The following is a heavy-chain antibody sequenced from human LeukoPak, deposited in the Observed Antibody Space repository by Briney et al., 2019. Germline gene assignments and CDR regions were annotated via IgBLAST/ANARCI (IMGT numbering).Heavy chain of an antibody. Sequence: SGGSLRLSCAAPGFTFSSYGMHWVRQAPGKGLEWVAFIRYDGSNKYYADSVKGRFTISRDNSKNTLYLQMNSLRAEDTAVYYCARGAYDYVWGSYRIGPRTQYYMDVWGKGTTVTVSS. CDR2: IRYDGSNK. CDR3: ARGAYDYVWGSYRIGPRTQYYMDV. D-gene: IGHD3-16*02. V-gene: IGHV3-30*02. CDR1: GFTFSSYG. J-gene: IGHJ6*03.